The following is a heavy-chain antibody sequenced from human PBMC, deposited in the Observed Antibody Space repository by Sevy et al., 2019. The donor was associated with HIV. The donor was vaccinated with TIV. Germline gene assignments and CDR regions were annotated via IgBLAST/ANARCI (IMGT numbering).Heavy chain of an antibody. J-gene: IGHJ4*02. CDR3: TTDFLYYYDSSGYQSFDY. D-gene: IGHD3-22*01. V-gene: IGHV3-15*01. Sequence: GGSLRLSCAASGFTFSNAWMSWVRQAPGKGLEWVGRIKSKTDGGTTDYAATVKGRFTISRDDSKNTLYLQMNSLKTEDTAVYYCTTDFLYYYDSSGYQSFDYWGQGTLVTVSS. CDR1: GFTFSNAW. CDR2: IKSKTDGGTT.